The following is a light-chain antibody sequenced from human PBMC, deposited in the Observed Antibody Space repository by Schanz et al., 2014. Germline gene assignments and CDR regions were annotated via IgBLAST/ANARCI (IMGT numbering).Light chain of an antibody. Sequence: DIQMTQSPSNLSASVGDRVTITCRASQSLGSWLAWYQQKPGKAPELLIYDAFNLKSGVPSRFSGSGSGTYFTLTISSLQPDDFATYYCQQYYRYPYTFGRGSRLDIK. CDR3: QQYYRYPYT. J-gene: IGKJ2*01. CDR2: DAF. CDR1: QSLGSW. V-gene: IGKV1-5*01.